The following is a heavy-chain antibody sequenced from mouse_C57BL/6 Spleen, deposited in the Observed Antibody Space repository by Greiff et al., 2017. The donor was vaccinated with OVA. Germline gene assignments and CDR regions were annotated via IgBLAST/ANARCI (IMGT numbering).Heavy chain of an antibody. CDR2: INPSNGGT. D-gene: IGHD1-1*01. Sequence: VKLQQPGTELVKPGASVKLSCKASGYTFTSYWMHWVKQRPGQGLEWIGNINPSNGGTNYNEKFKSKATLTVDKSSSTAYMQLSSLTSEDSAVYYCAREEGITTRAMDYWGQGTSVTVSS. V-gene: IGHV1-53*01. J-gene: IGHJ4*01. CDR1: GYTFTSYW. CDR3: AREEGITTRAMDY.